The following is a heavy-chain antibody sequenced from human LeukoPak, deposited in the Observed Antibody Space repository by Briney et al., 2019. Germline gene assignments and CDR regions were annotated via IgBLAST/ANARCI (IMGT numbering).Heavy chain of an antibody. V-gene: IGHV3-64D*06. CDR1: GFTFSSYA. Sequence: PGGSLRLSCSASGFTFSSYAMHWVRQAPGKGLEYVSAISSNGGSRYYAGSVKGRFTISRDNSKNTLYLQMSSLRAEDTAVYYCVVQGWVFRAPTQYYFDYWGQGTLATVSS. CDR3: VVQGWVFRAPTQYYFDY. CDR2: ISSNGGSR. D-gene: IGHD1-1*01. J-gene: IGHJ4*02.